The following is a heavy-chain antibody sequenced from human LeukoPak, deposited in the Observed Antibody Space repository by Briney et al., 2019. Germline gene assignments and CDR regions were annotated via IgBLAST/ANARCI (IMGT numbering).Heavy chain of an antibody. CDR1: GFTFSSYA. V-gene: IGHV3-30-3*01. CDR3: AKDWGHWYFDL. J-gene: IGHJ2*01. Sequence: GGSLRLSCAASGFTFSSYAMHWVRQAPGKGLEWVAVISYDGSNKYYADSVKGRFTISKDNSKNTLYLQMNSLRDEDTAVYYCAKDWGHWYFDLWGRGTLVTVSS. D-gene: IGHD3-16*01. CDR2: ISYDGSNK.